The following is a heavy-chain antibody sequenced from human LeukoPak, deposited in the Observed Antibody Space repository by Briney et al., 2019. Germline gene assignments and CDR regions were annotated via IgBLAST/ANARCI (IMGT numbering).Heavy chain of an antibody. CDR3: VKDRKDTGMPEGTFDS. D-gene: IGHD1-1*01. CDR2: ISGSGSGT. J-gene: IGHJ4*02. CDR1: GFIFNNYA. Sequence: GGSLRLSCAASGFIFNNYAMNWVRQAPGKGLEWVSGISGSGSGTYYADSVDGRVTISRDNAKNTLFLQMNGLSVEDTAIYYCVKDRKDTGMPEGTFDSWGQGTLVTVST. V-gene: IGHV3-23*01.